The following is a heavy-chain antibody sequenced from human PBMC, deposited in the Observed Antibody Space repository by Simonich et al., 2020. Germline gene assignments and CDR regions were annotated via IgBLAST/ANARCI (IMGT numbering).Heavy chain of an antibody. CDR2: TIPLLGIA. D-gene: IGHD2-15*01. V-gene: IGHV1-69*09. Sequence: QVQLVQSGAEVKNPGSSVKVSCKASGGTFSSYAISWVRQAPGQGLEWVERTIPLLGIANYEQKFQDRVTITADKSTSTAYMELSSLRSEDTAVYYCARGGLADRRIVYYYYMDVWGKGTTVTVSS. J-gene: IGHJ6*03. CDR3: ARGGLADRRIVYYYYMDV. CDR1: GGTFSSYA.